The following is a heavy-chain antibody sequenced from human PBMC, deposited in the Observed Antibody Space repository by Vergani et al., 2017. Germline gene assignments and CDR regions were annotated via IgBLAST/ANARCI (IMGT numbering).Heavy chain of an antibody. CDR1: GFSLRTSGVG. CDR3: AHAKRGLDAFDI. D-gene: IGHD3-10*01. J-gene: IGHJ3*02. V-gene: IGHV2-5*01. Sequence: QITLKESGPLLVKPTQTLTLTCTFSGFSLRTSGVGVGWIRPPPGKALEWLALIYWNDDKRYSPSLKSRLTITKDTSKNQVVLTMTNMDPVDTAPYYCAHAKRGLDAFDIWGQGTMVTVSS. CDR2: IYWNDDK.